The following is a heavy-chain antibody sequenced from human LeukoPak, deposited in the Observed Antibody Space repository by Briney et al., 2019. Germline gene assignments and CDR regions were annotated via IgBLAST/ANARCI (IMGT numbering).Heavy chain of an antibody. CDR1: GYTFTSYA. CDR3: ARALYSTTTLDY. D-gene: IGHD2-2*01. J-gene: IGHJ4*02. V-gene: IGHV1-69*13. Sequence: ASVKVSCKASGYTFTSYAISWVRQAPGQGLEWMGGIIPIFGTANYAQKFQGRVTITADESTSTAYMELSSLRSEDTAVYYCARALYSTTTLDYWGQGTLVTVSS. CDR2: IIPIFGTA.